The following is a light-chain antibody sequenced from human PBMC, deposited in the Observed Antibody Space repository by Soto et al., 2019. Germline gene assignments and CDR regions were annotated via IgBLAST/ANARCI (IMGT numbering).Light chain of an antibody. CDR1: QSLLHSNGYNH. CDR3: MQALETPLT. V-gene: IGKV2-28*01. J-gene: IGKJ3*01. Sequence: DIVMTQSRLSLPVTPGEPASMSCTSNQSLLHSNGYNHLDWYLQKPGQSPRLLIYLGVDRASGVPVRFSGSGSGTDFTLTISRVEAEDVGVYFCMQALETPLTFGPGTKVDIK. CDR2: LGV.